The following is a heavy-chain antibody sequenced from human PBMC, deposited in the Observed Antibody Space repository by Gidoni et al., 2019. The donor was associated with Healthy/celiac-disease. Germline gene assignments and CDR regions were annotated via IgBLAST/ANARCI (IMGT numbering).Heavy chain of an antibody. CDR3: AILKAAAGSFDP. CDR2: IYYSGST. Sequence: GGSISSSSYYWGWIRQPPGKGLEWIGSIYYSGSTYYNPSLKSRVTISVDTSKNQFSLKLSSVTAADTAVYYCAILKAAAGSFDPWSQGTLVTVSS. J-gene: IGHJ5*02. V-gene: IGHV4-39*01. D-gene: IGHD6-13*01. CDR1: GGSISSSSYY.